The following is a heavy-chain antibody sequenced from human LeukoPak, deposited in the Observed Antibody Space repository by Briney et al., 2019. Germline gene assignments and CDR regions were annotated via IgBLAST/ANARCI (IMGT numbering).Heavy chain of an antibody. D-gene: IGHD6-13*01. CDR2: IYYSGST. CDR3: ARHPSHSSTWFYEY. Sequence: PSETLSLTCTVSGGSISSSTYYWGWIRQPPGKGLEWIGNIYYSGSTYYNPSLKSRVTISVDTSKNQFSLKLSSVTAADTAVYYCARHPSHSSTWFYEYWGQGTLVTVSS. J-gene: IGHJ4*02. V-gene: IGHV4-39*01. CDR1: GGSISSSTYY.